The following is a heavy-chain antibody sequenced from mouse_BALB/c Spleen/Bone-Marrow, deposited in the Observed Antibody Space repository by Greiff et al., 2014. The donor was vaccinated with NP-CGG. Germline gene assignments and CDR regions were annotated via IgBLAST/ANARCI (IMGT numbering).Heavy chain of an antibody. V-gene: IGHV1-12*01. CDR2: IYPGNGDT. Sequence: QVQLHQSGAELVKPGASVKMSCKASGYTFTSYNMHWVKQTPGQGLEWIGAIYPGNGDTSYNQKFKGKSTLTADKSSSTAYMLLSSLTSEDSAVYYCARNYYGYYYALDYWGQGTSVTVSS. D-gene: IGHD1-1*01. CDR3: ARNYYGYYYALDY. CDR1: GYTFTSYN. J-gene: IGHJ4*01.